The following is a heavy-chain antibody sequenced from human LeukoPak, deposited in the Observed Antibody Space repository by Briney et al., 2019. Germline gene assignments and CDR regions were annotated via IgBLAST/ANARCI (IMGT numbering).Heavy chain of an antibody. D-gene: IGHD3-10*01. V-gene: IGHV4-39*01. J-gene: IGHJ6*02. CDR3: ARHSDVPYGSYYYYYGMDV. Sequence: SETLSLTCSVSGGSISSNSYYWGWIRQPPGKGLEWIGSIYYSGSTYYNPSLKSRVTISVDTSKNQFSLKLSSVTAADTAVYYCARHSDVPYGSYYYYYGMDVWGQGTTVTVSS. CDR2: IYYSGST. CDR1: GGSISSNSYY.